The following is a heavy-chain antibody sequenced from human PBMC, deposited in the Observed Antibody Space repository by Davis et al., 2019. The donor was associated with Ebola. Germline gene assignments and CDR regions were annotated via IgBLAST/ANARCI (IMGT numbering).Heavy chain of an antibody. J-gene: IGHJ2*01. Sequence: SETLSLTCTVSGGSISSYYWTWIRQPPGKGLEWIGYIYYSGSTNYNPSLKSRVTISVDTSKNQFSLKLSSVTAADTAVYYCARLSSDSSGYYVSQYFDLWGRGTLVTVS. CDR3: ARLSSDSSGYYVSQYFDL. CDR1: GGSISSYY. V-gene: IGHV4-59*12. CDR2: IYYSGST. D-gene: IGHD3-22*01.